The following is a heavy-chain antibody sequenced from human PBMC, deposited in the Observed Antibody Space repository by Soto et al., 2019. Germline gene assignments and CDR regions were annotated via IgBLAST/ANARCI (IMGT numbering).Heavy chain of an antibody. J-gene: IGHJ4*02. CDR1: GGSISSYY. CDR2: IYYSGST. V-gene: IGHV4-59*01. CDR3: ASDIVGGAFDY. D-gene: IGHD2-15*01. Sequence: QVQLQESGPGLVKPSETLSLTCTVSGGSISSYYWSWIRQPPGKGLEWIGYIYYSGSTNYNPSLKSRVTISVDTSKNQFSLKLSSVTAADTAVYYCASDIVGGAFDYWGQGTLVTVSS.